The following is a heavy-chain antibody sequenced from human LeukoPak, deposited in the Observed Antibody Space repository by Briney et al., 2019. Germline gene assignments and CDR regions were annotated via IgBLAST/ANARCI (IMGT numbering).Heavy chain of an antibody. Sequence: ASVKVSCKASGYTFTSYGISWVRQAPGQGLEWMGWISAYNGNTNYAQKFQGRVTMTRNTSISTAYMELSSLRSEDTAVYYCARGLTQWDYYGMDVWGQGTTVTVSS. J-gene: IGHJ6*02. CDR2: ISAYNGNT. D-gene: IGHD1-26*01. V-gene: IGHV1-18*01. CDR1: GYTFTSYG. CDR3: ARGLTQWDYYGMDV.